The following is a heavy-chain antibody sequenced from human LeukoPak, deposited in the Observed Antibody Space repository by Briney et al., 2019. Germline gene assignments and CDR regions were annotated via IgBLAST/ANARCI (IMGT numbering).Heavy chain of an antibody. CDR3: ARAIAAAGTVKYFQH. Sequence: SVKVSCKASGGTFISYAISWVRQAPGQGLEWMGRIIPIFGTANYAQKFQGRVTITTDESTSTAYMELSSLRSEDTAVYYCARAIAAAGTVKYFQHWGQGTLVTVSS. D-gene: IGHD6-13*01. CDR1: GGTFISYA. V-gene: IGHV1-69*05. J-gene: IGHJ1*01. CDR2: IIPIFGTA.